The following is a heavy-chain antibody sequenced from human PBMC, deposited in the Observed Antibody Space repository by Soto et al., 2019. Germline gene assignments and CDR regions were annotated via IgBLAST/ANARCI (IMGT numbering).Heavy chain of an antibody. J-gene: IGHJ3*02. V-gene: IGHV3-23*01. D-gene: IGHD1-1*01. CDR1: GFTFSAYA. CDR2: ISGSGGST. Sequence: EVQLLESGGGLVQPGGSLRLSCAPSGFTFSAYAMNWVRQAPGKGLEWVSSISGSGGSTFYADSVKGRFTVSRDNSQNSLYLPLNNPRAEDTAVDYLAKDGLMYDWNAVLAFDIWGHGTMVTVSS. CDR3: AKDGLMYDWNAVLAFDI.